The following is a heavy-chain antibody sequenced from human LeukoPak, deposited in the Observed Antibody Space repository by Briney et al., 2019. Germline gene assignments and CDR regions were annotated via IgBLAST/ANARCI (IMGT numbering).Heavy chain of an antibody. D-gene: IGHD2-2*01. CDR1: GGSISSASYY. CDR2: IYTSGST. V-gene: IGHV4-61*02. CDR3: AREPNYCSSTSCYLLNWFDP. J-gene: IGHJ5*02. Sequence: PSQTLSLTCTVSGGSISSASYYWSWIRQPAGKGLEWIGRIYTSGSTNYNPSLKSRVTISVDTSKNQFSLKPSSVTAADTAVYYCAREPNYCSSTSCYLLNWFDPWGQGTLVTVSS.